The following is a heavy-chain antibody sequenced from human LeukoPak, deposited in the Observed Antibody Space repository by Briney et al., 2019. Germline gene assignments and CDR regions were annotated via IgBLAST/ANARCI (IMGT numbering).Heavy chain of an antibody. CDR1: GYTFTGYY. V-gene: IGHV1-2*02. Sequence: ASVKVSCKASGYTFTGYYMHWVRQAPGQGLEWMGWINPSSGGTNYAQKFQGRVTMTRDTSISTAYMELSRLRSDDTAVYYCARDPPVIGYFDYWGQGTLVTVSS. CDR3: ARDPPVIGYFDY. J-gene: IGHJ4*02. D-gene: IGHD3-16*01. CDR2: INPSSGGT.